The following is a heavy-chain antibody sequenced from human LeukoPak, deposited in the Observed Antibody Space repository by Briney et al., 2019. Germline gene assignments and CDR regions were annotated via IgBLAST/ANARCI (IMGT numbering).Heavy chain of an antibody. V-gene: IGHV6-1*01. CDR1: GDSVSSNTAA. CDR3: ARDSPAYCGGDCSPRAFDI. J-gene: IGHJ3*02. CDR2: TYYRSKWYN. D-gene: IGHD2-21*02. Sequence: SQTLSLTCAISGDSVSSNTAAWNWIRQSPSRGLEWLGRTYYRSKWYNDYAVSVKSRITINPDTSKNQFSLQLNSVTPEDTTVYYCARDSPAYCGGDCSPRAFDIWGQGTMVTVSS.